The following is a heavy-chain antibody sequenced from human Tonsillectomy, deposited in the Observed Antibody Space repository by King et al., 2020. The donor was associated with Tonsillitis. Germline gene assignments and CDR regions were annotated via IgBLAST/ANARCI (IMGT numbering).Heavy chain of an antibody. CDR1: GYTFTSYG. CDR2: ISAYNGNT. V-gene: IGHV1-18*01. Sequence: QLVQSGAEVKKPGASVKVSCKASGYTFTSYGISWVRQAPGQGLEWMGWISAYNGNTNYAQKLQGRVTMTTDTSTSTAYMELRSLGSDDTAVYYCARDISWVEQWXLTADYWGQGXLVTVXX. CDR3: ARDISWVEQWXLTADY. J-gene: IGHJ4*02. D-gene: IGHD6-19*01.